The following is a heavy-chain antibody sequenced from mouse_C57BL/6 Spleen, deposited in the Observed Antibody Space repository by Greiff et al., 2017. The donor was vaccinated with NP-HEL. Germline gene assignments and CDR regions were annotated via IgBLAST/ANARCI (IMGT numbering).Heavy chain of an antibody. CDR1: GYTFTSYW. J-gene: IGHJ2*01. CDR2: INPSSGYT. V-gene: IGHV1-7*01. Sequence: VHLVESGAELAKPGASVKLSCKASGYTFTSYWMHWVKQRPGQGLEWIGYINPSSGYTKYNQKFKDKATLTADKSSSTAYMQLSSLTYEDSAVYYCARGYYGSSCYFDYWGQGTTLTVSS. CDR3: ARGYYGSSCYFDY. D-gene: IGHD1-1*01.